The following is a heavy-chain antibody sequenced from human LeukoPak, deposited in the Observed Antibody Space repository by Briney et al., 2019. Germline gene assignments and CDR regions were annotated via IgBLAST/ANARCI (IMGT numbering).Heavy chain of an antibody. CDR2: ISAYNGNT. V-gene: IGHV1-18*01. CDR1: GYTFTSYG. D-gene: IGHD5-12*01. CDR3: ARDKTSGYDSAFDI. J-gene: IGHJ3*02. Sequence: ASVKVSCKASGYTFTSYGISWVRQAPGQGLEWMGWISAYNGNTNYAQKLQGRVTMTTDTSTSTAYIELRSLRSDDTAVYYCARDKTSGYDSAFDIWGQGTMVTVSS.